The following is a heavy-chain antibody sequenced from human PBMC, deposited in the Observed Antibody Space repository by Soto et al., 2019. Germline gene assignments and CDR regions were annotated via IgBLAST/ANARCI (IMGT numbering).Heavy chain of an antibody. J-gene: IGHJ4*02. CDR1: GFDFSNTW. D-gene: IGHD1-20*01. Sequence: EVQLVESGGGLVQPGGSLRLSYATSGFDFSNTWIHWVLQVPGQGLVWVSRINSDGSSIIYADSVKGRFTLSRDNAKNTVHLQMSSLRVEDTAVYYCTKDWYHTIDSWGQGIPVIVSS. CDR2: INSDGSSI. V-gene: IGHV3-74*01. CDR3: TKDWYHTIDS.